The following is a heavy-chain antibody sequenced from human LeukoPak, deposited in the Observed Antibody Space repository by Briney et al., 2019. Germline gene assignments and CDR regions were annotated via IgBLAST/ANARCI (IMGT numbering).Heavy chain of an antibody. D-gene: IGHD3-22*01. CDR3: ARARNDYDSNGFSVLDY. CDR2: IWYDGSNI. CDR1: GLSFSSHG. V-gene: IGHV3-33*01. J-gene: IGHJ4*02. Sequence: PGTSLRLSCAASGLSFSSHGMHWVRQAPGKGLEWVAVIWYDGSNIYYADSVKGRFTISRDNSKNTLYLQMNSLRAEDTALYYCARARNDYDSNGFSVLDYWGQGTLVTVSP.